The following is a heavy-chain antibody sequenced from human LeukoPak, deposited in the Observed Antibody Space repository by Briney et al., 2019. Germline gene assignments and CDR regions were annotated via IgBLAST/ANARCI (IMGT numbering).Heavy chain of an antibody. D-gene: IGHD3-10*01. J-gene: IGHJ6*02. CDR3: TKDLTPGGADV. CDR2: IMWRSGST. V-gene: IGHV3-9*02. CDR1: GFTSDDHA. Sequence: PGRSLRLSCAVSGFTSDDHAMHWVRQASGKGLVWVAGIMWRSGSTGYGDSVKGRFTISRDNAKKSLYLQMNGLRVEDTAFYYCTKDLTPGGADVWGQGTTVTVSS.